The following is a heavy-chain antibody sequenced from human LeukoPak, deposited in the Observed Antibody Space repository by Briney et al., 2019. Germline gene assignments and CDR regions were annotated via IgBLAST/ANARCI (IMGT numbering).Heavy chain of an antibody. Sequence: SETLSLTCAVYGGSFSGYYWSWIRQPPGKGLEWIGEINHSGSTSYNPSLRSRVTISGDTSKNQFSLKLSSVTAADTAVYFCARVGYSYVINDWSRTGLGAYPTKYYYHMDVWGKGTTVTVSS. CDR2: INHSGST. V-gene: IGHV4-34*01. D-gene: IGHD5-18*01. CDR3: ARVGYSYVINDWSRTGLGAYPTKYYYHMDV. J-gene: IGHJ6*03. CDR1: GGSFSGYY.